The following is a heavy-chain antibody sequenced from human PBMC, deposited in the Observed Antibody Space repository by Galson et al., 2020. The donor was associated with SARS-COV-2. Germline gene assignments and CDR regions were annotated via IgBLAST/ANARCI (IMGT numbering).Heavy chain of an antibody. CDR3: ARGGSGSYYNLDYYYYGMDV. V-gene: IGHV4-34*01. D-gene: IGHD3-10*01. J-gene: IGHJ6*02. Sequence: ETLSLTCAVYGGSFSGYYWSWIRQPPGKGLEWIGEINHSGSTNYNPSLKSRVTISVDTSKNQFSLKLSSVTAADTAVYYCARGGSGSYYNLDYYYYGMDVWGQGTTVTVSS. CDR1: GGSFSGYY. CDR2: INHSGST.